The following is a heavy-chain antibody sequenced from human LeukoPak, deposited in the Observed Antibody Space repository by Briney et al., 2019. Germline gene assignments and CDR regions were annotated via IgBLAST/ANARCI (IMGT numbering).Heavy chain of an antibody. D-gene: IGHD1-26*01. CDR1: GFTVSSNY. Sequence: PGGSLRLSCAASGFTVSSNYMSWVRQAPGKGLEWVSVIYSRGSTYYADSVKGRFTISRDNSKNTLYLQMNSLRAEDTAVYYCARDDPIVGQNHAFDIWGQGTMVTVSS. CDR3: ARDDPIVGQNHAFDI. CDR2: IYSRGST. J-gene: IGHJ3*02. V-gene: IGHV3-66*03.